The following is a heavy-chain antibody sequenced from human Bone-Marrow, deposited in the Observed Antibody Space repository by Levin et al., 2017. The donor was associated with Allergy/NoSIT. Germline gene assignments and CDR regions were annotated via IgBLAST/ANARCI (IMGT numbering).Heavy chain of an antibody. CDR1: GFSFGGYA. J-gene: IGHJ4*02. V-gene: IGHV3-49*04. Sequence: GESLKISCSASGFSFGGYAVTWVRQAPGKGLEWVGFIRSKDYGETTEYAASVKGRFALSRDDSNSIAYLKMNSLKTEDTAVYYCSNYAAGAWDNWGQGTLVTVSS. D-gene: IGHD6-19*01. CDR2: IRSKDYGETT. CDR3: SNYAAGAWDN.